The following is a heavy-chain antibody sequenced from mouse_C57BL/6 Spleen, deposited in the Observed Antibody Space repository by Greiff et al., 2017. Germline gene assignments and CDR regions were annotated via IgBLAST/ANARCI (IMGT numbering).Heavy chain of an antibody. Sequence: QVQLQQPGAELVRPGSSVKLSCKASGYTFTSYWMHWVKQRPIQGLEWIGNIDPSDSDTHYNQKFKDKATLTADKSSSTAYMQLSNLTSEDSAVYYCAREGDYCGIHFAYWGQGTLVTVSA. CDR3: AREGDYCGIHFAY. V-gene: IGHV1-52*01. CDR1: GYTFTSYW. J-gene: IGHJ3*01. CDR2: IDPSDSDT. D-gene: IGHD1-1*01.